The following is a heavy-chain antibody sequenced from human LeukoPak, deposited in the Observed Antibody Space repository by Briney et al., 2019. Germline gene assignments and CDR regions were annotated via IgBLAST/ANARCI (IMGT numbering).Heavy chain of an antibody. Sequence: PGGSLRLSCAASGFTFSTYAMSWVRQAPGKGLEWGLIISGSSGHIYYADSVKGRFTISRDNSKTTLYLQMNSLRAEDAAVYYCAKRNGFGELFLGYWGQGTLVTVSS. J-gene: IGHJ4*02. D-gene: IGHD3-10*01. CDR3: AKRNGFGELFLGY. CDR1: GFTFSTYA. CDR2: ISGSSGHI. V-gene: IGHV3-23*01.